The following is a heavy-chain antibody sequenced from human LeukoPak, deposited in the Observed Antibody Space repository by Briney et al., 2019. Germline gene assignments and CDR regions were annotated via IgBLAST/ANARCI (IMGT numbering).Heavy chain of an antibody. V-gene: IGHV3-23*01. J-gene: IGHJ4*02. CDR1: GFTFSTYA. Sequence: GGSLRLSCAASGFTFSTYAMSWVRQAPGKGLEWLSYISGSGGSTYYADSVKGRFTISRDNSKNTLYLQMSSLRAEDTALYFCAKRVETYHFESWGQGTLVTVSS. CDR2: ISGSGGST. CDR3: AKRVETYHFES. D-gene: IGHD1-1*01.